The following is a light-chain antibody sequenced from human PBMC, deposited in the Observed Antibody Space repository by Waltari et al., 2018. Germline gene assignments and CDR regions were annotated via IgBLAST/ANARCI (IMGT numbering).Light chain of an antibody. CDR1: SSNVGAGFD. Sequence: QSVLTQPPSVSGAPGQRVTISCTGSSSNVGAGFDVHWYQQLPEAAPKLLISGENNRPSGVPDRFSASKSGTSASLAITGLQAEDEADYYCQSYDNSLSGPVVFGGGTKLTV. V-gene: IGLV1-40*01. J-gene: IGLJ2*01. CDR2: GEN. CDR3: QSYDNSLSGPVV.